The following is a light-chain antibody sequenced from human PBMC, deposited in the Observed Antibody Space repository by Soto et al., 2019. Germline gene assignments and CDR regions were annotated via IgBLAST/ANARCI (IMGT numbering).Light chain of an antibody. J-gene: IGLJ1*01. CDR2: EGS. CDR1: SSDVGSYNL. V-gene: IGLV2-23*01. CDR3: CSYAGSSTYV. Sequence: QSALTQPASVSVSPGQSITISCAGTSSDVGSYNLVSWYQQHPGKAPKFMIYEGSKRPSGVSNRFSGSKSGNTASLTISGLQAEDEADYYCCSYAGSSTYVFGTGTKVTVL.